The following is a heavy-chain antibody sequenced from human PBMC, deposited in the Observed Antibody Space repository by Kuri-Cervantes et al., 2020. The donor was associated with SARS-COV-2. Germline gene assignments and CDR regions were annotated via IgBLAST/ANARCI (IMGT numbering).Heavy chain of an antibody. J-gene: IGHJ3*02. CDR2: VRGKANNYAT. V-gene: IGHV3-73*01. CDR1: GFLFSASA. D-gene: IGHD5-12*01. Sequence: GGSLRLSCEVSGFLFSASAIHWVRQASGKGLEWVGRVRGKANNYATAYAASVKGRFTISRDDSKNMAYLQMNSLRAEDTAVYYCARGYSGYVGAFDIWGQGTMVTVSS. CDR3: ARGYSGYVGAFDI.